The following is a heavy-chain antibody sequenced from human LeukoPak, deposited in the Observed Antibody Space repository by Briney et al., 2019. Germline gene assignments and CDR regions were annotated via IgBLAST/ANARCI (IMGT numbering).Heavy chain of an antibody. CDR2: IGYTGTNT. J-gene: IGHJ4*01. Sequence: GGSLRLSCAASGFNFSGFGMHWVRQAPGEGLEWVAYIGYTGTNTYYADSVKGRFTISRDNSKNTVHLQMNSLRAADTALYSCARALTGKYYIAYWGQGTLVTVSS. CDR3: ARALTGKYYIAY. V-gene: IGHV3-30*02. D-gene: IGHD2-8*02. CDR1: GFNFSGFG.